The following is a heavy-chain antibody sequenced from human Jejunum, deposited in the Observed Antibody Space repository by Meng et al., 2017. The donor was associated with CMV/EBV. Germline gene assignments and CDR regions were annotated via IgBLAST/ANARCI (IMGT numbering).Heavy chain of an antibody. CDR2: IKTDGSDT. V-gene: IGHV3-74*01. Sequence: LCCAASGFTFSDYWMHWVRQAQGKGLVWVSGIKTDGSDTRYADSVKGRFTISRDNAKNTVYLQMNSLRAEDTAVYYCARDFLHRGYWGQGSLVTVSS. CDR3: ARDFLHRGY. J-gene: IGHJ4*02. CDR1: GFTFSDYW. D-gene: IGHD2/OR15-2a*01.